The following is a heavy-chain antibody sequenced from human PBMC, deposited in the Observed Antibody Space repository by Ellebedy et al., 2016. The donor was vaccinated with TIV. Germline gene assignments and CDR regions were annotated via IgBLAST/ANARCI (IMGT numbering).Heavy chain of an antibody. CDR3: AKDLTFGGGSPQDWDY. J-gene: IGHJ4*02. CDR2: ISYDGSIK. Sequence: GESLKISCAASGITFSSYGTHWVRQAPGKGLEWVAAISYDGSIKFYADSVKGRFTISRDNSRSTRYLQMNSLRAEDTAVYYCAKDLTFGGGSPQDWDYWGQGTLVTVSS. CDR1: GITFSSYG. D-gene: IGHD3-16*01. V-gene: IGHV3-30*18.